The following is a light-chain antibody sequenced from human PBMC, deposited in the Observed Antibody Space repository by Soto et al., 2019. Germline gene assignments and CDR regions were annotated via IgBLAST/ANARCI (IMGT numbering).Light chain of an antibody. V-gene: IGKV1-39*01. Sequence: IQLTQSPSSLAASVGYRVTITCRASQSISSWLAWYQQKPGKAPKRLIYAASSLQSGVPSRFSGSGSGTDFTLTISSLQPEDFATYYCQQSYSTLTFGPGTKVDIK. J-gene: IGKJ3*01. CDR1: QSISSW. CDR2: AAS. CDR3: QQSYSTLT.